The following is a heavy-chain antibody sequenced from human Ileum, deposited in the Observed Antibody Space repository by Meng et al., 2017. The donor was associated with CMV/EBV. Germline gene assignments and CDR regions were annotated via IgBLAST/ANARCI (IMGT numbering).Heavy chain of an antibody. J-gene: IGHJ6*02. Sequence: ASVKVSCKASGYTFIGYYIHWVRQAPGQGLEWMGWINPNSGGTKYAQKFQGRVTMTRDTSIRTANMDLSRLRSDDTAVYYCARRLLEPNYYYFGMDVWGQGTTVTVSS. CDR1: GYTFIGYY. V-gene: IGHV1-2*02. CDR3: ARRLLEPNYYYFGMDV. D-gene: IGHD1-1*01. CDR2: INPNSGGT.